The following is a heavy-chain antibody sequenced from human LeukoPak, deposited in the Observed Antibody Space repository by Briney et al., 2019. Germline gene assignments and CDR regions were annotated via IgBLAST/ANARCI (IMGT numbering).Heavy chain of an antibody. CDR3: ATPVGAEAAFDI. CDR2: INPNSGGT. J-gene: IGHJ3*02. D-gene: IGHD1-26*01. V-gene: IGHV1-2*02. CDR1: GGTFSSYA. Sequence: GSSVKVSCKASGGTFSSYAISWVRQAPGQGLEWMGWINPNSGGTSYAQKFQGRVTMTRDTSISTAYMELSRLRSDDTAVYYCATPVGAEAAFDIWGQGTMVTVSS.